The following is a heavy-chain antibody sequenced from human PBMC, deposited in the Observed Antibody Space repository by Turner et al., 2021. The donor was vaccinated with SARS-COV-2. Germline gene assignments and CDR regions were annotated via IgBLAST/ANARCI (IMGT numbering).Heavy chain of an antibody. CDR3: ARGDDPRKSGVV. CDR1: GGSLSGYY. V-gene: IGHV4-34*01. J-gene: IGHJ4*02. Sequence: QVQLQQWGAGPLKPSETLSLICAVNGGSLSGYYWTWIRQPPGKGLEWIGEVHPYGNTYYNPSLKSRVSMSVDTSKNQFSLELNSVTAADTAFYYCARGDDPRKSGVVWGQGTLVTVSS. CDR2: VHPYGNT. D-gene: IGHD3-3*01.